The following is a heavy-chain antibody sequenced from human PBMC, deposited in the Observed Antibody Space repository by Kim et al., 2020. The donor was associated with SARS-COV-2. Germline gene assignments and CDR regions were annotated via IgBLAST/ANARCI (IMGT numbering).Heavy chain of an antibody. D-gene: IGHD3-16*02. CDR1: GVSFSSYY. Sequence: SETLSLTCAVYGVSFSSYYWSWIRQPPGKGLEWIGEINHSGSTNYNPSLKSRVTISVDTSKNQFSLKLSSVTAADTAVYYCARGHHDYGWGSYRTGLAFDIWGEGTMVTVAS. CDR3: ARGHHDYGWGSYRTGLAFDI. J-gene: IGHJ3*02. CDR2: INHSGST. V-gene: IGHV4-34*01.